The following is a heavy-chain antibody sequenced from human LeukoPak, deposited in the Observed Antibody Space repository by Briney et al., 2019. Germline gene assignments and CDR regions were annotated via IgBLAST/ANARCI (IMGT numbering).Heavy chain of an antibody. Sequence: GGSLRLSCAASGFTFSSYAMSWVRQAPVKGLEWVSAISGSGGSTYYADSVKGRFTISRDNSKNTLYLQMNSLRAEDTAVYYCAKDRSPYYYDSSGYSWFDPWGQGTLVTVSS. CDR1: GFTFSSYA. CDR3: AKDRSPYYYDSSGYSWFDP. D-gene: IGHD3-22*01. CDR2: ISGSGGST. J-gene: IGHJ5*02. V-gene: IGHV3-23*01.